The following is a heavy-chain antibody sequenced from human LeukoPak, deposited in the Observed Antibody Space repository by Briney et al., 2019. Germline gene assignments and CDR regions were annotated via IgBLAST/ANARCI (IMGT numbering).Heavy chain of an antibody. V-gene: IGHV3-23*01. J-gene: IGHJ4*02. CDR3: AKPAKTDYADY. CDR1: GFNFNVYS. D-gene: IGHD1-14*01. Sequence: PGGSLRLSCAASGFNFNVYSMTWVRQAPGKGLEWVSAISGSGGTTYYADSVKGRFTISRDNSKNTLYLQMNSLRAADTALYYCAKPAKTDYADYWGQGTLVTVSS. CDR2: ISGSGGTT.